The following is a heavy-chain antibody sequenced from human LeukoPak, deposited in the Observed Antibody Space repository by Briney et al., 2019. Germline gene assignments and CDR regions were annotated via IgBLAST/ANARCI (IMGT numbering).Heavy chain of an antibody. CDR3: ARRGYQPSHYYVDV. Sequence: PSETLSLTCTVSGGSISSGSYYWRWIRQSPGKGLEWLVSMHPTGITYYNPSLKSRVTISLDTPKNQFSLNMISVTAAHTAVYCCARRGYQPSHYYVDVWGKGTAVTVSS. D-gene: IGHD2-2*01. V-gene: IGHV4-39*07. CDR2: MHPTGIT. J-gene: IGHJ6*03. CDR1: GGSISSGSYY.